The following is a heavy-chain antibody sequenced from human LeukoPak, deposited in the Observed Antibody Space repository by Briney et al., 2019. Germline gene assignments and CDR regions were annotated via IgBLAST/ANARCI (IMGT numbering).Heavy chain of an antibody. CDR1: GGSISSYY. CDR3: ARTYSYGSRSFDY. Sequence: PSETLSLTCTVSGGSISSYYWGWIRQPPGKGLEWIGYIYYSGSTNYNPSLKSRVTISVDTSKNQFSLKLSSVTAADTAVYYCARTYSYGSRSFDYWGQGTLVTVSS. D-gene: IGHD5-18*01. J-gene: IGHJ4*02. CDR2: IYYSGST. V-gene: IGHV4-59*01.